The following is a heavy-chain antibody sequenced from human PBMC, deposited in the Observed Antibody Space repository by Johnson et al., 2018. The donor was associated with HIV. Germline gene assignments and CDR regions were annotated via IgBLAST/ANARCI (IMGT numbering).Heavy chain of an antibody. CDR2: INWNGGST. J-gene: IGHJ3*02. CDR1: GFTLDDYG. D-gene: IGHD6-13*01. Sequence: EMQLVESGGGVVRPGGSLRLSCAASGFTLDDYGMAWVRQAPGKGLEWVSGINWNGGSTGYADSVKGRFTISRDNAKNSLYLQRNSLRAEDTALYYCARDWAAGGRVGGKDSFDIGGQGTMVTVSS. V-gene: IGHV3-20*04. CDR3: ARDWAAGGRVGGKDSFDI.